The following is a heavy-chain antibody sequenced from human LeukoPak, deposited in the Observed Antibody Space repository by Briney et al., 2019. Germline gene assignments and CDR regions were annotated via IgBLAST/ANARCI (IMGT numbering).Heavy chain of an antibody. D-gene: IGHD1-26*01. CDR1: GGSISSYY. CDR3: ARDLHYSGSSLYDY. V-gene: IGHV4-59*01. J-gene: IGHJ4*02. Sequence: PSETLSLTCTVSGGSISSYYWSWIRQPPGKGLEWIGYIYYSGSTSYNPSLKSRVTISVDTSKNQFSLKLSSVTAADTAVYYCARDLHYSGSSLYDYWGQGTLVTVSS. CDR2: IYYSGST.